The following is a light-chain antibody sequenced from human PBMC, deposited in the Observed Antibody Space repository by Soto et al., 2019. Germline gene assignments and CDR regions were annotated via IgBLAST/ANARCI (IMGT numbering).Light chain of an antibody. CDR2: GAS. CDR1: QSVSSSY. V-gene: IGKV3-20*01. Sequence: EIVLTQSPGTLSLSPGERATLSCRASQSVSSSYLAWYQQKPGQAPRLLIYGASSRATGIPDRFRGSGSGTDFTLTISRLEPEDFAVYYCQQYGSSLFTFGPGTRWIS. J-gene: IGKJ3*01. CDR3: QQYGSSLFT.